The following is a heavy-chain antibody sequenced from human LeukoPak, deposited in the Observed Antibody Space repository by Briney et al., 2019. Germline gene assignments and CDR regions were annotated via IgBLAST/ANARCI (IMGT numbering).Heavy chain of an antibody. Sequence: ASGKVSCKVSGYSLTELSMHWVRHAPGKGLEWMGGFDPEDGETIYAQKCQGRVTMTEDTSTDTAYMELSSLRSEDTAVYYCATHGPTGYYDDYWGQGTLVTVSS. D-gene: IGHD3-22*01. CDR2: FDPEDGET. CDR1: GYSLTELS. V-gene: IGHV1-24*01. CDR3: ATHGPTGYYDDY. J-gene: IGHJ4*02.